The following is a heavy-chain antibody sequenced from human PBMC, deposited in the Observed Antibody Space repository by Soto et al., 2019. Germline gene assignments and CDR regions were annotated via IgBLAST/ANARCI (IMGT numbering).Heavy chain of an antibody. CDR3: ARGQSVVTILGVAPRPFDP. CDR1: GYTITSYA. V-gene: IGHV1-3*01. Sequence: QVQLVQSGAEVKKPGASVKVSCKASGYTITSYAMHWVRQAPGQRLEWMGWINAGNGNTKYSQKFQGRVTITRDTSASTTYMELSSLRSEDTAVYYCARGQSVVTILGVAPRPFDPWGQGTLVTVSS. D-gene: IGHD3-3*01. J-gene: IGHJ5*02. CDR2: INAGNGNT.